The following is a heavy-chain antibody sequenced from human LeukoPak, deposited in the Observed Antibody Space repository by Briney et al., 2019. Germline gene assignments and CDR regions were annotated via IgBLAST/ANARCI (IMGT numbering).Heavy chain of an antibody. J-gene: IGHJ4*02. V-gene: IGHV3-64*02. Sequence: GGSLRLSRAASLLTFSIYAMYWVRQAPGPGMEDVSAISSNVASTYYADSVKGRFTISRDNSKNTVSLQMGSLRTEDMAVYYCATQNQLSVTTSLDYWGQGTLVTVSS. CDR2: ISSNVAST. CDR1: LLTFSIYA. D-gene: IGHD4-17*01. CDR3: ATQNQLSVTTSLDY.